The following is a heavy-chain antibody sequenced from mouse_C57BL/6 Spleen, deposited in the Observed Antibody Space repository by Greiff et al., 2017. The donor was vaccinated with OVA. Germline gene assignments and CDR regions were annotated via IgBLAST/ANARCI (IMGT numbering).Heavy chain of an antibody. CDR1: GYTFTDYY. V-gene: IGHV1-19*01. CDR2: INPYNGGT. J-gene: IGHJ4*01. Sequence: EVQLQQSGPVLVKPGASVKMSCKASGYTFTDYYMNWVKQSPGRSLEWIGVINPYNGGTSYNQKFKGKATLTVDKSSSTAYMELNSLTSEDSAVYYCARRSMDYWGKGTSAPVSS. CDR3: ARRSMDY.